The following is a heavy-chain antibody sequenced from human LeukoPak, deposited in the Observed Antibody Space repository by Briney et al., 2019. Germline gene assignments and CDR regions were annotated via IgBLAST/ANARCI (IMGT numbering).Heavy chain of an antibody. J-gene: IGHJ3*02. D-gene: IGHD3-10*01. CDR3: ARDLGAYMVRGVIMSDAFDI. Sequence: ASVKVSCKASGYTFTSYYMHWVRQAPGQGLEWMGIINPSGGSTSYAQKFQGRVTMTRDTSTSTVYMELSSLRSEDTAVYYCARDLGAYMVRGVIMSDAFDIWGQGTMVTVSS. CDR1: GYTFTSYY. V-gene: IGHV1-46*01. CDR2: INPSGGST.